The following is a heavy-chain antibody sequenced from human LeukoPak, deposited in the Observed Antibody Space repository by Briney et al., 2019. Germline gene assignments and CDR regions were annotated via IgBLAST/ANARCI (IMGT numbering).Heavy chain of an antibody. CDR3: ARLWDSTGLYFYYYMDV. V-gene: IGHV4-39*01. D-gene: IGHD2/OR15-2a*01. CDR1: GVSISSGSYY. CDR2: IYHNGNT. J-gene: IGHJ6*03. Sequence: PSETLSPTCSVSGVSISSGSYYWGWIRQPPGMGLEWIGIIYHNGNTNYNPSLKSRVTISADTSRNQFSLRMDSVTAADTAVYYCARLWDSTGLYFYYYMDVWGEGTTVTVSS.